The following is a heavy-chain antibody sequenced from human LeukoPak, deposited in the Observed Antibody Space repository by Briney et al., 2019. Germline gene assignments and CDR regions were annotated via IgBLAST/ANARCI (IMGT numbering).Heavy chain of an antibody. J-gene: IGHJ4*02. CDR3: AKSLDY. Sequence: VGSLRLSCAASGFTFSTSWMAWVRQAPGKGLEWVANIKQDGSETYYVDSAKGRFTISRDNAKNSLYLQMDSLRVDDTAIYYCAKSLDYWGQGTLVTVSS. V-gene: IGHV3-7*01. CDR1: GFTFSTSW. CDR2: IKQDGSET.